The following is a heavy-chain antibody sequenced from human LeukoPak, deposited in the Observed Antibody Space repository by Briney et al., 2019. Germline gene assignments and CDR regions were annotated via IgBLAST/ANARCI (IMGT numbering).Heavy chain of an antibody. V-gene: IGHV3-7*01. CDR2: IKQDGSEK. D-gene: IGHD3-16*02. J-gene: IGHJ4*02. Sequence: GGSLRLSCAASGFTFSSYWMSWVRQAPGKGLEWVANIKQDGSEKYYVDSVKGRFTISRDNAKNSLYLQMNSLRAEDTAVYYCARVEDDYVWGSYRYSLDYWGQGALVTVSS. CDR1: GFTFSSYW. CDR3: ARVEDDYVWGSYRYSLDY.